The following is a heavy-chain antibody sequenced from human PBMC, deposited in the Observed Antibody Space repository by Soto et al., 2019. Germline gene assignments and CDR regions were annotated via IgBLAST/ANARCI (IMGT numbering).Heavy chain of an antibody. Sequence: EVQLVESGGALVQPGGSLRLSCAASGFAVSISYMTWVRQVPGKGLEWVSIIYSGGNTYYADSVKGRFTISRDDSENTLYLQMTSLRAKDTAVYYCAKMKYCPSTTCFDYWGQGTLITVSS. V-gene: IGHV3-66*01. J-gene: IGHJ4*02. CDR1: GFAVSISY. CDR3: AKMKYCPSTTCFDY. D-gene: IGHD2-2*01. CDR2: IYSGGNT.